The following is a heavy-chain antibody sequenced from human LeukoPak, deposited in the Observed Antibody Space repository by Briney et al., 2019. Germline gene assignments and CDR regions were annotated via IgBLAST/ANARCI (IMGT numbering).Heavy chain of an antibody. V-gene: IGHV1-3*01. Sequence: ASVKVSCKASGYTFTSYAMHWVRQAPGQRLEWMGWINAGNGNTKYSQKFQGRVTITRDTSASTAYMELSSLRSEDTAVYYCAREYVLLWFGERAWFDPWGQGTLVTVSS. D-gene: IGHD3-10*01. CDR2: INAGNGNT. J-gene: IGHJ5*02. CDR1: GYTFTSYA. CDR3: AREYVLLWFGERAWFDP.